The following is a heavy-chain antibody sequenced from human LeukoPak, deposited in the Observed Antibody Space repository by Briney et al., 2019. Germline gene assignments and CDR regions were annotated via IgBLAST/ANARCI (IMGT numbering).Heavy chain of an antibody. J-gene: IGHJ4*02. V-gene: IGHV3-23*01. CDR3: AKDGALWVSAHWGDS. D-gene: IGHD7-27*01. CDR1: GFTFSSYT. CDR2: ITTSDGNT. Sequence: GGSLRLSCAASGFTFSSYTMSWVRQAAGKGLEWVSTITTSDGNTYYADSVKGRFTVSRDNSKNTLFLQMNSLRAEDTAVYYCAKDGALWVSAHWGDSWGRGTLVTVSS.